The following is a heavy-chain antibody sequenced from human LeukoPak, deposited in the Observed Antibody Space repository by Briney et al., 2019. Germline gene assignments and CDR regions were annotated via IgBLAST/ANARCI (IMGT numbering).Heavy chain of an antibody. CDR3: ARCRIVLIDTAMVNGYFDY. V-gene: IGHV1-69*05. CDR2: IIPIFGTA. Sequence: GASVKVSCKASGGTFSSHAISWVRQAPGQGLEWMGRIIPIFGTANYAQKFQGRVTITTDESTSTAYMELSSLRSEDTAVYYCARCRIVLIDTAMVNGYFDYWGQGTLVTVSS. J-gene: IGHJ4*02. D-gene: IGHD5-18*01. CDR1: GGTFSSHA.